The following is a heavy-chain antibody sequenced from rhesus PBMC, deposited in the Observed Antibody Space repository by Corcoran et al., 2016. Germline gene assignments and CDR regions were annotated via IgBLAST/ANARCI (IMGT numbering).Heavy chain of an antibody. Sequence: EVQLVESGGGLVQPGGSLRVSCAASGFTFSNHYMYWVRQAPGKGLEWVGLIRSQADGGTEEYAEYVKGRLTIARDDSKSIAYLQMSSLKTEDPAVYYCSRGGCSSTYCTHTLDVRGRGVLVTVSS. CDR3: SRGGCSSTYCTHTLDV. J-gene: IGHJ5-2*02. V-gene: IGHV3-6*01. CDR2: IRSQADGGTE. D-gene: IGHD2-15*01. CDR1: GFTFSNHY.